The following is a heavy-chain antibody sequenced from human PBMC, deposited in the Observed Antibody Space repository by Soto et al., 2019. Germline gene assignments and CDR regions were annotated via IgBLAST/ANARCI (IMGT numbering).Heavy chain of an antibody. CDR2: INPNSGGT. D-gene: IGHD6-13*01. CDR1: GYTFTGYY. Sequence: QVQLVQSGAEVKKPGASVKVSCKASGYTFTGYYMHWVRQAPGQGLEWMGWINPNSGGTNYAQKFQGRVTMTRDTSISTAYMELSRLRSNDTAVYYCARDSRRRIAAAEMGYWGQGTLVTVSS. J-gene: IGHJ4*02. V-gene: IGHV1-2*02. CDR3: ARDSRRRIAAAEMGY.